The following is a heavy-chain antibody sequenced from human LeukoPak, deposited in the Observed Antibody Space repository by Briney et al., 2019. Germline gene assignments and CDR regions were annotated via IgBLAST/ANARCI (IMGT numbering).Heavy chain of an antibody. CDR3: ARDLSLYDSSGYYSYYFDY. CDR1: GGTFSSYA. V-gene: IGHV1-69*06. J-gene: IGHJ4*02. CDR2: IIPIFGTA. D-gene: IGHD3-22*01. Sequence: SVKVSCKASGGTFSSYAISWVRQAPGQRLEWMGRIIPIFGTANYAQKFQGRVTITADKSTSTAYMELSSLRSEDTAVYYCARDLSLYDSSGYYSYYFDYWGQGTLVTVSS.